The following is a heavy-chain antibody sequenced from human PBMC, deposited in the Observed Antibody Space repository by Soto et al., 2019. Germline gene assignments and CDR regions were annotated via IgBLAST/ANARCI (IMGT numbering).Heavy chain of an antibody. CDR2: ISGGSINI. Sequence: EVQLVESGGGLVQPGGSLRLSCAASGFTFSSYSMNWVRQAPGKGLEWLSYISGGSINIYYADSVKGRFTISRDNAKNPLYLQLNSLRAEDTAVYYCPRDGRGSNWPIDYWGQGTLVTVSS. V-gene: IGHV3-48*01. CDR1: GFTFSSYS. J-gene: IGHJ4*02. D-gene: IGHD6-13*01. CDR3: PRDGRGSNWPIDY.